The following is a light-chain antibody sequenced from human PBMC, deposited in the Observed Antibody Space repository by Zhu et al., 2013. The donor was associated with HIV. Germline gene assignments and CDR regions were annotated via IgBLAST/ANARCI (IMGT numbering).Light chain of an antibody. CDR1: SSNIGTVYD. CDR2: GNN. CDR3: QSYDNTLGSPTVI. V-gene: IGLV1-40*01. Sequence: QSVLTQPPSVSGAPGQTVTISCTGSSSNIGTVYDVHWYKQIPGEVPKVVIYGNNNRPSGVPDRFSGSKSGTSASLAITGLQAEDEADYYCQSYDNTLGSPTVIFGGGTKLTVL. J-gene: IGLJ2*01.